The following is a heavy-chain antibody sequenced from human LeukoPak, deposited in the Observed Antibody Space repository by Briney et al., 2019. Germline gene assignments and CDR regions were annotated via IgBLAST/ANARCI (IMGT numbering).Heavy chain of an antibody. CDR3: ARGRSITILRGVAISDGFDI. Sequence: GGSLRLSCAASGFTFNNYAMSWVRQAPGKGLEWVSSIATSSDYIYYAGSLKGRFTISRDNAKNSLYLHMNSLRPDDTAVYYCARGRSITILRGVAISDGFDIWGQGTKVTVS. CDR1: GFTFNNYA. D-gene: IGHD3-10*01. V-gene: IGHV3-21*06. CDR2: IATSSDYI. J-gene: IGHJ3*02.